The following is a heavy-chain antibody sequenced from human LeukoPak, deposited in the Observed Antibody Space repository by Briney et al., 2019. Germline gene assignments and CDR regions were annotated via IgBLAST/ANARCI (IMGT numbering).Heavy chain of an antibody. Sequence: ADTLSLTCTLAAPSISTDYWGCIRHPPGKWRDWIVYVSFGGGTNYNPSLKSRVITTADTSKNQFSLNLNAMTAADTAMYYCVRASVESGGAFDIWGQGTMVTVSS. V-gene: IGHV4-59*07. CDR1: APSISTDY. CDR3: VRASVESGGAFDI. CDR2: VSFGGGT. D-gene: IGHD2-15*01. J-gene: IGHJ3*02.